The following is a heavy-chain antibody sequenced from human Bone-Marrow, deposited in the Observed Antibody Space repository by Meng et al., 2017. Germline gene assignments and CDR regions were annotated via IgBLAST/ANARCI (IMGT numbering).Heavy chain of an antibody. D-gene: IGHD3-16*01. J-gene: IGHJ6*02. V-gene: IGHV1-69*06. CDR1: GYTFPDYW. CDR2: IIPIFGTA. CDR3: ARIVLGDDLLPAGFYYYYGMDV. Sequence: SVKVSCKASGYTFPDYWLHWVRRAPGQGLEWMGGIIPIFGTANYAQKFQGRVTITADKSTSTAYMELSSLRSEDTAVYYCARIVLGDDLLPAGFYYYYGMDVWGQGTTVTVSS.